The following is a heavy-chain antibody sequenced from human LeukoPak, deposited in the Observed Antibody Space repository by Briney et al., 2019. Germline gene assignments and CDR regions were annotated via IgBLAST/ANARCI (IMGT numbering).Heavy chain of an antibody. CDR1: GFTFSYYW. CDR2: ISDDGSRT. CDR3: ARDDRFYSDSSFQDY. J-gene: IGHJ4*02. D-gene: IGHD2/OR15-2a*01. V-gene: IGHV3-74*01. Sequence: GGSLRLSCAASGFTFSYYWMHWVRQAPGKGLVWVSRISDDGSRTTYADSVKGRFAISRDNAKNTLYLQMNSLRAEDTAVYYCARDDRFYSDSSFQDYWGQGTLVTVSS.